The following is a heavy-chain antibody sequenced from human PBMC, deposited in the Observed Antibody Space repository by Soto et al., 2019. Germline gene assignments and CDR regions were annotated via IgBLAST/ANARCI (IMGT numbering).Heavy chain of an antibody. Sequence: QVHLVQSGVEVKTPGASVKVSCQASGYTFFTYDISWVRQAPGQGLEWMGWISTYSGDTKYEQKFQGTVTMTTDTSTTTAYLELSSLRSDDTAVYYCARHHGPTTSENWFDPWGQGTLVTVSS. CDR2: ISTYSGDT. CDR3: ARHHGPTTSENWFDP. CDR1: GYTFFTYD. J-gene: IGHJ5*02. D-gene: IGHD5-12*01. V-gene: IGHV1-18*01.